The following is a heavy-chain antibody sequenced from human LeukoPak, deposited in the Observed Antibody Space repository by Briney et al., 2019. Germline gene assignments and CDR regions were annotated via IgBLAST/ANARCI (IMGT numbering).Heavy chain of an antibody. Sequence: QSSETLSLTCTVSGGSISSGDYYWSWIRQPPGKGLEWIGYIYYSGSTYYNPSLKSRVTISVDTSKNQFSLKLSSVTAADTAVYYCARGWSTYYNDSSGYGYNWFDPWGQGTLVTVSS. CDR2: IYYSGST. D-gene: IGHD3-22*01. J-gene: IGHJ5*02. CDR1: GGSISSGDYY. CDR3: ARGWSTYYNDSSGYGYNWFDP. V-gene: IGHV4-30-4*08.